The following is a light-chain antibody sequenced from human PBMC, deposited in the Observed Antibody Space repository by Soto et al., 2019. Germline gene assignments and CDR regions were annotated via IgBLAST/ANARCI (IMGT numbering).Light chain of an antibody. CDR2: GAS. CDR3: QQYGSSGT. J-gene: IGKJ1*01. Sequence: EIVLKQSPGTLSLSPGERATLSCRASQSFINNYLAWYQQKPGQAPRLLIYGASNRATGIPDRFSGSGSGTDFTLTISRLEPEDFAVYYCQQYGSSGTFGQGTKVDIK. V-gene: IGKV3-20*01. CDR1: QSFINNY.